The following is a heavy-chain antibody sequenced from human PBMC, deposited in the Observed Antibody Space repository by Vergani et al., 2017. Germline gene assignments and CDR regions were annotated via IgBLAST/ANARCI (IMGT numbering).Heavy chain of an antibody. CDR3: AISIMGTTVFDY. V-gene: IGHV4-61*02. CDR1: RDSTSGGRYY. D-gene: IGHD1-26*01. J-gene: IGHJ4*02. Sequence: VQLQESGPGLVKPSQTLSLTCTVSRDSTSGGRYYWSWIRQPAGKGLEWIGRIYTSGSANYNPSLKIRGTISVNTSKNQFSLILSSVTAADTAVYYCAISIMGTTVFDYWGQGILVTVSS. CDR2: IYTSGSA.